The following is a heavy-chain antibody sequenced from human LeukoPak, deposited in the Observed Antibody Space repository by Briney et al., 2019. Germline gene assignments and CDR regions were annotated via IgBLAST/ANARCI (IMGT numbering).Heavy chain of an antibody. V-gene: IGHV1-46*02. CDR2: INPSGRSA. CDR1: PYTFNKYY. Sequence: ASVKVSCKASPYTFNKYYIHWVRQAPGQGLEWMGVINPSGRSASYAQRFQGKVTMTRDTSTSTDYMDLSSLTSEDTAVYYCARDSVELERRNWFDPWGQGTLVTVSS. D-gene: IGHD1-1*01. J-gene: IGHJ5*02. CDR3: ARDSVELERRNWFDP.